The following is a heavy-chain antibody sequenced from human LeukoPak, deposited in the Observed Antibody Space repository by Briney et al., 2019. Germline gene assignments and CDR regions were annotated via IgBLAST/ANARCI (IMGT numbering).Heavy chain of an antibody. V-gene: IGHV4-4*07. CDR2: IYTSGST. Sequence: PSETLSLTCTVSGGSISSYYWSWIRQPAGKGLEWIGRIYTSGSTNYNPSLKSRVTISVGKSKNQFSLKLSSVTAADTAVYYCAREPVAGTSFDYWGQGTLVTVSS. D-gene: IGHD6-19*01. J-gene: IGHJ4*02. CDR3: AREPVAGTSFDY. CDR1: GGSISSYY.